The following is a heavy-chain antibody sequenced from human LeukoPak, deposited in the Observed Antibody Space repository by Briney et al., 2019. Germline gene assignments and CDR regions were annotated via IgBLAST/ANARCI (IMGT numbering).Heavy chain of an antibody. CDR2: IYYSGST. Sequence: SETLSLTCTVSGGSISSSYYWGWIRQPPGKGLEWIGSIYYSGSTYYNPSLKSRVSIAVDTSKNQFSLRLSSVTAADTAVYYCAGPSGWFDLWGQGTLVIVSS. CDR1: GGSISSSYY. CDR3: AGPSGWFDL. J-gene: IGHJ5*02. D-gene: IGHD1-26*01. V-gene: IGHV4-39*01.